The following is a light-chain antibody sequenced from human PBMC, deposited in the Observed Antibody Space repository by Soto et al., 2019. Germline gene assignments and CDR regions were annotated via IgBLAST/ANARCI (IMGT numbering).Light chain of an antibody. V-gene: IGLV1-51*01. CDR2: DNN. Sequence: QSVLTQPPSMSAAPGQKVTISCSGSSSNIGNNYVSWYKQLPGTAPKVVIYDNNKRPSEIPDRFSGSKSGTSATLGITGLQTGDEADYYCATWDISLRTGVFGGGTQLTVL. J-gene: IGLJ3*02. CDR1: SSNIGNNY. CDR3: ATWDISLRTGV.